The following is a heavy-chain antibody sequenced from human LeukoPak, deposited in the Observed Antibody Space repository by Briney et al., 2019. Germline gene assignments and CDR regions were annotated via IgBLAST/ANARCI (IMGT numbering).Heavy chain of an antibody. J-gene: IGHJ3*02. D-gene: IGHD3-16*01. V-gene: IGHV4-59*01. CDR1: GDSISGYY. CDR2: IYSSGST. CDR3: ARRASSVSDI. Sequence: PSETLSLTCAVSGDSISGYYWSWVRQPPGKGLESIGHIYSSGSTTYNPSLQSRVTISANTSKNHLSLKLTSVTAADTAVYYCARRASSVSDIWGQGTLVTVSS.